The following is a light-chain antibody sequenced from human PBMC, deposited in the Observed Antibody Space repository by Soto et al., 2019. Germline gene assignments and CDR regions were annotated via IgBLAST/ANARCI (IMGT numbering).Light chain of an antibody. CDR3: QHYNSYPWT. CDR2: DAS. Sequence: DVQLTQSPSTLSASVGDRVTLTCRASQSLNTRLAWYQQIPGKAPRLLIYDASSLESGVPSSFSGSGSGTEFTLTISSLQPDDFAIYYCQHYNSYPWTFGQGTKVDIK. J-gene: IGKJ1*01. V-gene: IGKV1-5*01. CDR1: QSLNTR.